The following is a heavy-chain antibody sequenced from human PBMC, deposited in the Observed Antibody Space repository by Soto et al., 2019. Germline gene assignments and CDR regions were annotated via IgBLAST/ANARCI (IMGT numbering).Heavy chain of an antibody. CDR1: GGSISSSSYY. V-gene: IGHV4-39*01. Sequence: LQLQESGPGVVKPSETLSLICTVSGGSISSSSYYWGWIRQPPGKGLEWIGSIYYSESTSYKPSLKSRVTISADTANNQFSLKLSSEAAADTAVYYYARQLLWFGELDNNNWFEPWGQGTLVTVSS. CDR2: IYYSEST. CDR3: ARQLLWFGELDNNNWFEP. D-gene: IGHD3-10*01. J-gene: IGHJ5*02.